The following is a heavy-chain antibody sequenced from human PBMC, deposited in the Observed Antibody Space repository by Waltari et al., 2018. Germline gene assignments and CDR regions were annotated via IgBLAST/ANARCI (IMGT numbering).Heavy chain of an antibody. Sequence: QVQLQESGPGLVKPSETLSLTCTVSGGSISSYYWSWIRQPPGKGLEWIGYIYYSGSTNYNPSLKSRVTISVDTSKNQFSLKLSSVTAADTAVYYCARVVPDMRGVVIMSAFDIWGQGTMVTVSS. CDR1: GGSISSYY. J-gene: IGHJ3*02. CDR3: ARVVPDMRGVVIMSAFDI. CDR2: IYYSGST. D-gene: IGHD3-22*01. V-gene: IGHV4-59*01.